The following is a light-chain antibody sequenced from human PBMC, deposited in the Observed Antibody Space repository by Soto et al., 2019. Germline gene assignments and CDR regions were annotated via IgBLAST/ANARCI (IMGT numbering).Light chain of an antibody. CDR1: QDISSY. J-gene: IGKJ4*01. Sequence: IQVTQSPSSLSASVGDRVTITCRASQDISSYLAWYQQKPGKAPTLLIYAASTLQSGVPSRFSGSGSGTDFTLTISSLQPEDFATYYCQQANSFPLTFGGGTKVEIK. CDR3: QQANSFPLT. CDR2: AAS. V-gene: IGKV1-12*01.